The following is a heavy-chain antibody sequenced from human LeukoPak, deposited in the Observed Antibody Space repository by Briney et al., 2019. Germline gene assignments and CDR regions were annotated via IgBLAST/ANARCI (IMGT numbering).Heavy chain of an antibody. J-gene: IGHJ6*03. Sequence: PGGSLRLSCAASGFTFSSYAMHWVRQAPGKGLEWVAVISYDGSNKYYADSVKGRFTISRDNSKNTLYLQMNSLRAEDTAVYYCARDGRDIAVVPAAVYYYYYYLDVWGKGTTVTVSS. CDR3: ARDGRDIAVVPAAVYYYYYYLDV. D-gene: IGHD2-2*01. V-gene: IGHV3-30*01. CDR2: ISYDGSNK. CDR1: GFTFSSYA.